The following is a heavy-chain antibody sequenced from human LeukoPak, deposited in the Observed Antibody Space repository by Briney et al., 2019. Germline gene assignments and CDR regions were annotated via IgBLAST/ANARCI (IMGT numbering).Heavy chain of an antibody. V-gene: IGHV3-30*04. CDR1: GFTFSSYA. CDR3: ARDTKDY. D-gene: IGHD2-8*01. CDR2: ISYDGSNK. Sequence: PGRSLRLSCAASGFTFSSYALNWVRQAPGKGLEWVAVISYDGSNKYYADSVKGRFTISRDNSKNTLYVQMNSLRAEDTAIYYCARDTKDYWGQGTLVTVSS. J-gene: IGHJ4*02.